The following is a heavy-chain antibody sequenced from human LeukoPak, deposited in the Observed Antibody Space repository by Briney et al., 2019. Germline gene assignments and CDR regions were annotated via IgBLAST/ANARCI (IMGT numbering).Heavy chain of an antibody. CDR1: GFTFSSYA. CDR3: AKDLKNEEPLTLDY. V-gene: IGHV3-23*01. J-gene: IGHJ4*02. Sequence: LPGGSLRLSCAASGFTFSSYAMSWVRQAPGKGLEWVSAISGSGGSTYYADSVKGRFTISRDNSKNTLYLQMNSLRAEDTAVYYCAKDLKNEEPLTLDYWGQGTLVTVSS. CDR2: ISGSGGST. D-gene: IGHD1-26*01.